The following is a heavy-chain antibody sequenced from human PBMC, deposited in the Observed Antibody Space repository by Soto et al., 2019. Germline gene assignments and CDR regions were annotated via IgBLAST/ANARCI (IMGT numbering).Heavy chain of an antibody. J-gene: IGHJ4*02. CDR3: AHRRSVLRYFDCLPPYYFAY. V-gene: IGHV2-5*02. D-gene: IGHD3-9*01. CDR2: IYWDDDK. Sequence: QITLKESGPTLVKPTQTLTLTCTFSGFSLSTSGVGVGWIRQPPGKALEWLALIYWDDDKRYSPSLKSRLTITKDSSKIQVVLTMTNMDPVDTATYYCAHRRSVLRYFDCLPPYYFAYWGQGTLVTVSS. CDR1: GFSLSTSGVG.